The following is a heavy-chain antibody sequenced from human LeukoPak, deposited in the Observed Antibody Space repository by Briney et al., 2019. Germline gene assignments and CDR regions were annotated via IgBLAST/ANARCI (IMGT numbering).Heavy chain of an antibody. CDR1: GGTFSSYA. V-gene: IGHV1-69*05. CDR3: ARDHHYDSSGYGY. J-gene: IGHJ4*02. CDR2: IIPIFGTA. D-gene: IGHD3-22*01. Sequence: SVKVSCKASGGTFSSYAISWVRQAPGQGLEWMGRIIPIFGTANYAQKFQGRVTITTDESTSTAYMELSSLRSEDTAVYYCARDHHYDSSGYGYWGQGTLVTVSS.